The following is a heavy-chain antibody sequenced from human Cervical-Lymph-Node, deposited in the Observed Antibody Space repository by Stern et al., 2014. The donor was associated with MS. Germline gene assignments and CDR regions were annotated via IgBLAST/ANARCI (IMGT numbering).Heavy chain of an antibody. CDR2: ISPLFGTT. J-gene: IGHJ4*02. V-gene: IGHV1-69*01. D-gene: IGHD6-13*01. CDR1: GGTFSSIE. CDR3: VRDQGGIAAS. Sequence: VHLVESGAEVKQPGSSMKVSCKASGGTFSSIEISWGRQAPGQGLEWLGGISPLFGTTNYAQQGQGRVTIVADESTNTVIMELSRLRSEDTAVYYCVRDQGGIAASWGQGTLVTVSS.